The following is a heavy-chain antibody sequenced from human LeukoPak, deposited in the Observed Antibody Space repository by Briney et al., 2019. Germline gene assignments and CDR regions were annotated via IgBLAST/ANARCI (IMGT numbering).Heavy chain of an antibody. CDR3: ARDGQTGPDAFDI. D-gene: IGHD1-14*01. J-gene: IGHJ3*02. CDR2: ISAYNGNT. Sequence: ASVKVSCKASGYTFTSYGISWVRQAPGQGLEWMGWISAYNGNTNYAQKLQGRVTMTTDTSTSTVYMELSSLRSEDTAVYYCARDGQTGPDAFDIWGQGTMVTVSS. CDR1: GYTFTSYG. V-gene: IGHV1-18*01.